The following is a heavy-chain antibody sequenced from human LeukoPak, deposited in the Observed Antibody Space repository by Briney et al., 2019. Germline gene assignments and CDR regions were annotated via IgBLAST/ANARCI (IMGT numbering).Heavy chain of an antibody. J-gene: IGHJ6*02. CDR2: ISSSGSTI. V-gene: IGHV3-11*01. D-gene: IGHD6-19*01. Sequence: PGGSLRLSCAASGFTFSDYYMSWIRQAPGKGREGVSYISSSGSTIYYADSVKGRFTISRDNAKNSLYLQMNSLRAEDTAVYYCAKDVGAVAGTDAWGYYYGMDVWGQGTTVTVSS. CDR1: GFTFSDYY. CDR3: AKDVGAVAGTDAWGYYYGMDV.